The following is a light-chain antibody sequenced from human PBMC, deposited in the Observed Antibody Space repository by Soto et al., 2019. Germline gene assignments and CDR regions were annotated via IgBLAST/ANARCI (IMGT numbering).Light chain of an antibody. Sequence: QSVLTQSPSASGSPGQSVTISCTGTSSDVGNYKYVSWYQQHPGKAPKLMIYEVSKRPSGVPDRFSGCKSGNTASLTVSGLQVEDEADYYCSSYAGSNLWVFGGGTKVTVL. V-gene: IGLV2-8*01. J-gene: IGLJ3*02. CDR2: EVS. CDR3: SSYAGSNLWV. CDR1: SSDVGNYKY.